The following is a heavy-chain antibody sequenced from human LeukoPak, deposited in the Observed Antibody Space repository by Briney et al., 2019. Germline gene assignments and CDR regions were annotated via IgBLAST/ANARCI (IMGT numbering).Heavy chain of an antibody. CDR3: AKGKYYYDSSGYPTAFDY. J-gene: IGHJ4*02. CDR1: GFTFSSYA. D-gene: IGHD3-22*01. Sequence: GGSLRLSCAASGFTFSSYAMSWVRQAPGKGLEWVSAISGSGGSTYYADSVKGRFTISRDNSKNTLYLQMNSLRAEDTAVYYCAKGKYYYDSSGYPTAFDYWGQGTLVTVSS. V-gene: IGHV3-23*01. CDR2: ISGSGGST.